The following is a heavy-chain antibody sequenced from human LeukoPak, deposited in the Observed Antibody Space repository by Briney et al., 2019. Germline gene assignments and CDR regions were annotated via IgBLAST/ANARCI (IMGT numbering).Heavy chain of an antibody. J-gene: IGHJ4*02. CDR1: GFSFSISD. CDR3: AKLARTLSTVQKLGVRYFDY. D-gene: IGHD4-17*01. CDR2: FTGSGTTT. Sequence: PGGSLRLSCAASGFSFSISDMSWVRQAPRKGVEGVSTFTGSGTTTFYADSVTGRFTISRDNSKGTLYLQMNSLRVEDTAIYYCAKLARTLSTVQKLGVRYFDYWGQGALVTVSS. V-gene: IGHV3-23*01.